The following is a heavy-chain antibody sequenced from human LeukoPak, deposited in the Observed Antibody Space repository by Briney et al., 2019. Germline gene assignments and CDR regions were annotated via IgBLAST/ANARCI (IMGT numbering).Heavy chain of an antibody. D-gene: IGHD4-17*01. V-gene: IGHV1-8*01. J-gene: IGHJ4*02. CDR3: AGGYGDYSDLDY. Sequence: ASVKVSCKASGYTFTSYDINWARPATGQGLEWMGWMNPNSGNTGYAQKFQGRVTMNRNTSISTAYIELSSLRSEDTAVYYCAGGYGDYSDLDYWGQGTLVTVSS. CDR1: GYTFTSYD. CDR2: MNPNSGNT.